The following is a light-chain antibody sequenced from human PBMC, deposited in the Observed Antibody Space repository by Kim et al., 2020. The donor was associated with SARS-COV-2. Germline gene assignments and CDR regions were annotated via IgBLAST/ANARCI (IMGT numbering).Light chain of an antibody. CDR3: QQLNSYPWT. CDR2: RAS. Sequence: DIQLTHSPPFLSASVGDRVTITCRASQGIGTYLAWYQQIPGKAPKLLSYRASTLQSGVPSRFSGSGSGTEFTLTISNMQPEDVAIYYCQQLNSYPWTFGQGTKVDIK. V-gene: IGKV1-9*01. CDR1: QGIGTY. J-gene: IGKJ1*01.